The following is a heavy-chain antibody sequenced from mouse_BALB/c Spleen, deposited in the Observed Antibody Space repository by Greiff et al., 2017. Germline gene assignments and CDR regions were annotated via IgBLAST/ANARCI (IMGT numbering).Heavy chain of an antibody. D-gene: IGHD2-4*01. CDR3: NAWFMIKGAMDY. Sequence: VQLQQSGAELVRSGASVKLSCTASGFNIKDYYWPWWNQRPEQGLEWIGWIDPENGDTEYAPKFQGKATMTADTSSNTAYLQLSSLTSEDTAVYYCNAWFMIKGAMDYWGQGTSVTVSS. J-gene: IGHJ4*01. CDR2: IDPENGDT. CDR1: GFNIKDYY. V-gene: IGHV14-4*02.